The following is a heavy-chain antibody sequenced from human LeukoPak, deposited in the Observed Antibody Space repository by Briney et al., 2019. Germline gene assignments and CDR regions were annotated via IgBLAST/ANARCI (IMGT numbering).Heavy chain of an antibody. J-gene: IGHJ5*02. CDR3: ARGIAYYDSSGYYYPSWFDP. CDR2: INHSGST. CDR1: GGSFSGYY. D-gene: IGHD3-22*01. Sequence: SSETLSLTCAVYGGSFSGYYWSWIRQPPGKGLEWIGEINHSGSTNYNPSLKSRVTISVDTSKNQFSLKLSSVTAADTAVYYCARGIAYYDSSGYYYPSWFDPWGQGTLVTVSS. V-gene: IGHV4-34*01.